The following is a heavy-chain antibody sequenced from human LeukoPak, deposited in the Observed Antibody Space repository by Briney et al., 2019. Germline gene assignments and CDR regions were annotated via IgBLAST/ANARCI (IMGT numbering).Heavy chain of an antibody. CDR3: ARFIVVVTATEWDDY. Sequence: SETLSLICTVSSGSIFSSNWWSWVRQPPGKGLEWIGQIFHSGSTSYSPSLKSRVTISVDTSKNQFSLKLSSVTAADTAVYYCARFIVVVTATEWDDYWGQGTLVTVSS. CDR2: IFHSGST. J-gene: IGHJ4*02. V-gene: IGHV4-4*02. CDR1: SGSIFSSNW. D-gene: IGHD2-21*02.